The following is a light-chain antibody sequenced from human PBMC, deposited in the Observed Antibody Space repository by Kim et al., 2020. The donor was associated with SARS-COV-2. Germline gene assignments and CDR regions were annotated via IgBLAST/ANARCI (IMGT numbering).Light chain of an antibody. J-gene: IGKJ5*01. CDR2: DAS. CDR1: QSVSSTY. CDR3: QQYNSSPIT. Sequence: ENMLTQSPGTLSLSPGEKATLSSRTSQSVSSTYLAWYKQKPGQAPRLLIYDASSRAPGIPDRFSGSGSGTDFTLTISSLEPEDFAVYYCQQYNSSPITFGQGTRLEIK. V-gene: IGKV3-20*01.